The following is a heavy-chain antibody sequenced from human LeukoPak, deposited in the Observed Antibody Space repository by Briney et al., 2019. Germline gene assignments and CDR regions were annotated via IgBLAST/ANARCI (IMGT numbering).Heavy chain of an antibody. CDR2: ISGYNDKT. Sequence: ASVKVSCKASGYTFTSYGISWVRQAPGQGLEWMGWISGYNDKTKYAQKFQGRVTMTEDTSTDTAYMELSSLRSEDTAVYYCATGLDSYSGLPWGQGTLVTVSS. CDR3: ATGLDSYSGLP. CDR1: GYTFTSYG. D-gene: IGHD1-26*01. V-gene: IGHV1-18*01. J-gene: IGHJ5*02.